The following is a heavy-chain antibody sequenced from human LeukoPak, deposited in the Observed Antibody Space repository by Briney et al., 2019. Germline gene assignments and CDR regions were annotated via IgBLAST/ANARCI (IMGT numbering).Heavy chain of an antibody. Sequence: ASVKVSCKASGYTFTGYYIHWVRQAPGQGLEWMGWINPNSGGTNYAQKFQGRVTMTRDTSISTAYMELSRLRSDDTAVYYCARAQGIAAAEFDYWGQGTLVTVSS. D-gene: IGHD6-13*01. CDR2: INPNSGGT. CDR3: ARAQGIAAAEFDY. J-gene: IGHJ4*02. CDR1: GYTFTGYY. V-gene: IGHV1-2*02.